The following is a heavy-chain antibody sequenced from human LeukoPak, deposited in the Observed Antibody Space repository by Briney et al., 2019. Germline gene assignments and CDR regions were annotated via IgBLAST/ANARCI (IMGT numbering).Heavy chain of an antibody. CDR2: IKQDGSEK. J-gene: IGHJ4*02. D-gene: IGHD5-18*01. CDR3: ARGGSYGPEDFDY. V-gene: IGHV3-7*01. CDR1: GFTFSSYW. Sequence: GGSLRLSCAASGFTFSSYWMSWVRQAPGKGLEWVANIKQDGSEKYYVDSVKGRFTISRDNAKNSLYLQMNSLRAEDTAVYYCARGGSYGPEDFDYWGQGTLVTVSS.